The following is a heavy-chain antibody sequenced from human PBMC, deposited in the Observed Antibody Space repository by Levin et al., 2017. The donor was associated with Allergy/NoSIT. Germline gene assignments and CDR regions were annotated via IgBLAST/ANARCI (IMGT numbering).Heavy chain of an antibody. CDR3: AKVGEPIVVVNWFDP. CDR1: GFTFSSYA. CDR2: ISGSGGST. V-gene: IGHV3-23*01. Sequence: GESLKISCAASGFTFSSYAMSWVRQAPGKGLEWVSAISGSGGSTYYADSVKGRFTISRDNSKNTLYLQMNSLRAEDTAVYYCAKVGEPIVVVNWFDPWGQGTLVTVSS. J-gene: IGHJ5*02. D-gene: IGHD2-15*01.